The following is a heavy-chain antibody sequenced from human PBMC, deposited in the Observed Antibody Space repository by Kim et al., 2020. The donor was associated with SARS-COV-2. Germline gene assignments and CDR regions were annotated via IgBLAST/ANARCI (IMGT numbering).Heavy chain of an antibody. CDR3: ARDRYSSGWYPIDY. CDR2: IKQDGSEK. V-gene: IGHV3-7*01. D-gene: IGHD6-19*01. CDR1: GFTFSNYW. J-gene: IGHJ4*02. Sequence: GGSLRLSCAASGFTFSNYWMSLVRQTPGKGLECVAQIKQDGSEKNYVDSVKGRFNISRDNAKNLVYLQMNSLGVEDTAVYFCARDRYSSGWYPIDYWGQG.